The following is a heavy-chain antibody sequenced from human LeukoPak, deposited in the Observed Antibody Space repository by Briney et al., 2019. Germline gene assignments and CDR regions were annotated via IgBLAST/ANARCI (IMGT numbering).Heavy chain of an antibody. CDR1: GYTFTGYY. V-gene: IGHV1-2*02. Sequence: ASVKVSCKASGYTFTGYYMHWVRQAPGQGLEWMGWISPNSGGTNYAQKFQGRVTMTRDTSISTAYMELSRLRSDDTAVYYCARGVYYGSGSYSDYWGQGTLVTVSS. CDR2: ISPNSGGT. D-gene: IGHD3-10*01. CDR3: ARGVYYGSGSYSDY. J-gene: IGHJ4*02.